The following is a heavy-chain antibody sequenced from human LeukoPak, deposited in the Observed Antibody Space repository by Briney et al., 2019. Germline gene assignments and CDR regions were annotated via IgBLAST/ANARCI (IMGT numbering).Heavy chain of an antibody. V-gene: IGHV3-11*01. Sequence: PGGSLRLSCAASGFTFSNYYMSWIRQAPGKGLEWVSYINTIGTTIYYADSLKGRFSISRDNAKNSLSLQMDSLRAEDTAVYYCAKDGDSSGYSSGYCGYWGQGTLVTVSS. CDR3: AKDGDSSGYSSGYCGY. D-gene: IGHD6-19*01. J-gene: IGHJ4*02. CDR2: INTIGTTI. CDR1: GFTFSNYY.